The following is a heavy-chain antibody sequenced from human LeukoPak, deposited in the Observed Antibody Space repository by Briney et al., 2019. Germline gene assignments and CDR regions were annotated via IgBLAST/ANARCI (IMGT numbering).Heavy chain of an antibody. J-gene: IGHJ4*02. Sequence: SGGSLRLSCAASGFTFSDYYMSWIRQAPGKGLEWGSYISSSGSTIYYADSVKGRFTISRDNAKNSLYLQMNSLRAEDTAVYYCARYDYGDYDPFDYWGQGTLVTVSS. CDR1: GFTFSDYY. D-gene: IGHD4-17*01. CDR3: ARYDYGDYDPFDY. CDR2: ISSSGSTI. V-gene: IGHV3-11*04.